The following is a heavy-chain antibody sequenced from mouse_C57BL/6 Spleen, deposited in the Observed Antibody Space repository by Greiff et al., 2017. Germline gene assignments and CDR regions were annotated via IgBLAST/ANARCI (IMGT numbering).Heavy chain of an antibody. CDR1: GYAFSSSW. D-gene: IGHD2-5*01. CDR3: AYYSNYWFAY. CDR2: IYPGDGDT. Sequence: QVQLKQSGPELVKPGASVKISCKASGYAFSSSWMNWVKQRPGKGLEWIGRIYPGDGDTNYNGKFKGKATLTADKSSSTAYMQLSSLTSEDSAVYFCAYYSNYWFAYWGQGTLVTVSA. V-gene: IGHV1-82*01. J-gene: IGHJ3*01.